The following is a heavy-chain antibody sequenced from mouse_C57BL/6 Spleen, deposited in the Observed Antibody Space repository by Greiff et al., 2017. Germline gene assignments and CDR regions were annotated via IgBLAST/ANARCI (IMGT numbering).Heavy chain of an antibody. D-gene: IGHD1-1*02. Sequence: EVKVEESGPGLVKPSQSLSLTCSVTGYSITSGYYWNWIRQFPGNKLEWMGYISYDGSNNYNPSLKNRISITRDTSKNQFFLKLNSVTTEDTATYYCARDYGGYWGQGTTLTVSS. CDR1: GYSITSGYY. J-gene: IGHJ2*01. V-gene: IGHV3-6*01. CDR2: ISYDGSN. CDR3: ARDYGGY.